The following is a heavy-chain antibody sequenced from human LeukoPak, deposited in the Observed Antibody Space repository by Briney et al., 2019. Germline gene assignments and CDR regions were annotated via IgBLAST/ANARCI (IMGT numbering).Heavy chain of an antibody. Sequence: PGGSLRLSCAASGSSGTTNYMSWVRQAPGKGLEFVSIVYGGDTTVYADSAKGRFTISRDTSKNTLFLQMSSLTVEDTAVYYCASYGDCARRDYWGQGTLVTVSS. CDR1: GSSGTTNY. CDR3: ASYGDCARRDY. D-gene: IGHD4-17*01. J-gene: IGHJ4*02. CDR2: VYGGDTT. V-gene: IGHV3-66*01.